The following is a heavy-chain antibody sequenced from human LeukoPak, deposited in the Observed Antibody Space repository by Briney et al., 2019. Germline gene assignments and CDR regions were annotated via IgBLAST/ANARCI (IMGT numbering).Heavy chain of an antibody. CDR1: GFSFNYYA. J-gene: IGHJ4*02. CDR3: ARLRYFDSSAFDY. Sequence: GGSLRLSCAVSGFSFNYYAMSWVRQAPGKGLEWVSAIDGSGAGTHYADSVQGRFTISRDNSKSTLYLQMDSLRAEDTALYYCARLRYFDSSAFDYWGQGTLVTVSS. CDR2: IDGSGAGT. D-gene: IGHD3-22*01. V-gene: IGHV3-23*01.